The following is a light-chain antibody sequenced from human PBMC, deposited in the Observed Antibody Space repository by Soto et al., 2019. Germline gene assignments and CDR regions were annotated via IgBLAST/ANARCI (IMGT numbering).Light chain of an antibody. CDR1: QSVISSY. CDR3: QQYGTLPWT. V-gene: IGKV3-20*01. CDR2: GAS. J-gene: IGKJ1*01. Sequence: EIGLTQSPGTLSLSPGERATLSCRASQSVISSYLAWYQQNPGQAPRLLMSGASSRATGIPDRFSGSGSGTDFTLTISRLEPEDFAVFYCQQYGTLPWTFGHGTKVEIK.